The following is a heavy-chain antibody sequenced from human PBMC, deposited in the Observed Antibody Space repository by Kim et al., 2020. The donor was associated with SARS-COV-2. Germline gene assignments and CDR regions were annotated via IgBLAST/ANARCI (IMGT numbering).Heavy chain of an antibody. CDR3: ARPLSGSYSSPFDY. J-gene: IGHJ4*02. Sequence: GGSLRLSCAASGFTFSSYAMHWVRQAPGKGLEWVAVISYDGSNKYYADSVKGRFTISRDNSKNTLYLQMNSLRAEDTAVYYCARPLSGSYSSPFDYWGQGTLVTVSS. CDR2: ISYDGSNK. V-gene: IGHV3-30-3*01. D-gene: IGHD3-10*01. CDR1: GFTFSSYA.